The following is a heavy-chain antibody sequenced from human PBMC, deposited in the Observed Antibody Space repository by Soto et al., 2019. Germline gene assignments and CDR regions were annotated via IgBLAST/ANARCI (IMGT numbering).Heavy chain of an antibody. CDR2: ISKDSGRAT. D-gene: IGHD7-27*01. J-gene: IGHJ4*02. V-gene: IGHV3-11*01. Sequence: GGSRRGYCGASGFFFRHWFMNWIRKAPGKGLEWISYISKDSGRATRYADSVKGRFTISRDNAKNSLFLQMNNLTVEDTAVYYCAKENWANTDSWGQGTLVTVSS. CDR1: GFFFRHWF. CDR3: AKENWANTDS.